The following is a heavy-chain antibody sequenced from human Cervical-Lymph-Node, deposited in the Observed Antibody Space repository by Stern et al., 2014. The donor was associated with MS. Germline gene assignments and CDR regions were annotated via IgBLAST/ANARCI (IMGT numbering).Heavy chain of an antibody. J-gene: IGHJ6*02. D-gene: IGHD3-16*01. CDR3: ARDNWGAWPDDYYYGMDV. CDR1: GGSISSANYY. CDR2: VYTSGTT. V-gene: IGHV4-61*02. Sequence: QLQLQESGPGLVKPSQTLSLTCTVSGGSISSANYYWSWIRQPAGKGLEWIGRVYTSGTTDYNPSLESRVTISLDTSKNQFSLHLSSVTAADTAVYYCARDNWGAWPDDYYYGMDVWGQGTTVTVSS.